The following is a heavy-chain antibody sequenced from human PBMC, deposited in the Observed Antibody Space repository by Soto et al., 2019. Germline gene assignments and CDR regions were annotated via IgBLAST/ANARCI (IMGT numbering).Heavy chain of an antibody. V-gene: IGHV3-53*01. CDR2: IYSAGST. CDR1: GFNVSDNH. CDR3: AKDLVGATYFALTP. J-gene: IGHJ5*02. Sequence: GGSLRLPCAASGFNVSDNHMAWFRQAPGKGLEWVSIIYSAGSTYYADSVKDRFTISRDNSKNTLYLQMNRLRAEHTAVYYCAKDLVGATYFALTPCGQATLVTVSS. D-gene: IGHD1-26*01.